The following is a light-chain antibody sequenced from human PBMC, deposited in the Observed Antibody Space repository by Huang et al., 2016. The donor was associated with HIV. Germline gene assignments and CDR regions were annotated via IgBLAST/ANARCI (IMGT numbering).Light chain of an antibody. CDR1: QSVRSSY. V-gene: IGKV3-20*01. J-gene: IGKJ1*01. CDR3: QQYGRSSWT. CDR2: GSS. Sequence: EIVLTQSPGTLSSSPGERATLSCRASQSVRSSYLAWYQQKPGQAPRLLIYGSSTRATGIPDRFSGSGSGTDFTLTISRLEPEDFAVYYCQQYGRSSWTFGQGTKVEIK.